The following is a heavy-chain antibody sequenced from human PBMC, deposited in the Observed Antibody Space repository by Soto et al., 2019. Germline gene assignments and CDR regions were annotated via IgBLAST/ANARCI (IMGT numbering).Heavy chain of an antibody. CDR2: IIGSGGST. Sequence: GGSLRLSCAASGFTFNSYAMSWVRQAPGKGLEWVSTIIGSGGSTYYADSVKGRFSVSRDNSKNTLYLQMNSLRAEDTAVYYCAKVTPLYYYDSSGYYEWGQGALVTVSS. CDR1: GFTFNSYA. V-gene: IGHV3-23*01. J-gene: IGHJ4*02. CDR3: AKVTPLYYYDSSGYYE. D-gene: IGHD3-22*01.